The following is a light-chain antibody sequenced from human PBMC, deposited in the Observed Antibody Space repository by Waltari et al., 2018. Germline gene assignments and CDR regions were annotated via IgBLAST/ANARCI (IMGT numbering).Light chain of an antibody. Sequence: PGQSVPIPCTGTSSDVGGYNYVPWYHQHPGQAPKLMIYEVSRRPSGVPDRFSGSKSGNTASLTVSGLQAEDEADYYCSSYAGSNNLLFGGGTKLTVL. V-gene: IGLV2-8*01. CDR1: SSDVGGYNY. CDR3: SSYAGSNNLL. J-gene: IGLJ2*01. CDR2: EVS.